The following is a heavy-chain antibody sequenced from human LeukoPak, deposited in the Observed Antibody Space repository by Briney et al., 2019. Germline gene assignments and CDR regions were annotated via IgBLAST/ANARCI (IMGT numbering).Heavy chain of an antibody. CDR2: IYYSGST. Sequence: SETLSLTCTVSGGSISSYYWSWIRQPPGKGLEWIGSIYYSGSTYYNPSLKSRVTISVDTSKNQFSLKLSSVTAADTAVYYCARHKLFNWFDPWGQGTLVTVSS. V-gene: IGHV4-59*05. CDR3: ARHKLFNWFDP. CDR1: GGSISSYY. D-gene: IGHD1-7*01. J-gene: IGHJ5*02.